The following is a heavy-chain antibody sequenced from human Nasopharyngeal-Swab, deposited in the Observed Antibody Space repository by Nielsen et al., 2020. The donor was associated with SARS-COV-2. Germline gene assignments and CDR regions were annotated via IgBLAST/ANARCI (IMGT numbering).Heavy chain of an antibody. CDR1: GYSFTSYW. V-gene: IGHV5-51*01. CDR3: AWKSSGWYGSYDY. CDR2: IYPGDSGT. D-gene: IGHD6-19*01. Sequence: GESLKISCQGSGYSFTSYWIAWVRQMPGKGLEWMGIIYPGDSGTRYSPSFQGQVTISADKSINTAYLQWSSLKASDTAMYYCAWKSSGWYGSYDYWGQGTLVTVSS. J-gene: IGHJ4*02.